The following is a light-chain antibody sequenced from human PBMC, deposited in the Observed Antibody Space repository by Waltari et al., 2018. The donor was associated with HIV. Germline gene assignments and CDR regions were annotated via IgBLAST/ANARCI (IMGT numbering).Light chain of an antibody. J-gene: IGKJ2*03. Sequence: DIVMTQSPDSLAVSLGERATINCKSSQSVLYSSNNKNYLAWYQQKPGQPPELLSYWSSTRESGVPDRFSGSGTGTDFTLTISSLQAEDVAVYYCQQYYSTLYSFGQGTKLEIK. V-gene: IGKV4-1*01. CDR1: QSVLYSSNNKNY. CDR2: WSS. CDR3: QQYYSTLYS.